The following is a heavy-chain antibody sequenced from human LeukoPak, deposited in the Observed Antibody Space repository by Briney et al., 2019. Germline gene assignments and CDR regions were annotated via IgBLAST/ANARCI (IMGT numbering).Heavy chain of an antibody. D-gene: IGHD3-22*01. Sequence: GGSLRLSCAASGLTFSSYAMSWVRQAPGKGLEWVSSISGSGASTYYADSVKGRFTISRDNSKNTLYLQMNSLRAEDTAVYYCAKERLEASSYYDSSGLDYWGQGTLVTVSS. J-gene: IGHJ4*02. CDR2: ISGSGAST. V-gene: IGHV3-23*01. CDR3: AKERLEASSYYDSSGLDY. CDR1: GLTFSSYA.